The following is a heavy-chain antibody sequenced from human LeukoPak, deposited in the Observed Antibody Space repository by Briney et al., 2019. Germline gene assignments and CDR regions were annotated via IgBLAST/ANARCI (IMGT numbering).Heavy chain of an antibody. V-gene: IGHV3-23*01. J-gene: IGHJ4*02. Sequence: GGSLRLSCAGSGFTFSTYGMTWVRQAPGKGLEWVSAISGSGGSTYYADSVKGRFTISRDNSKNTLYLQMNSLRAEDTAVYYCAKDAGEFARGVQGFLPLGFFDYWGQGTLVTVSS. CDR2: ISGSGGST. CDR3: AKDAGEFARGVQGFLPLGFFDY. CDR1: GFTFSTYG. D-gene: IGHD3-16*01.